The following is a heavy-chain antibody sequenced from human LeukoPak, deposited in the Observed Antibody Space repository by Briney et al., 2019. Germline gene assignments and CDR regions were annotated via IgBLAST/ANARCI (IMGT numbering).Heavy chain of an antibody. D-gene: IGHD2/OR15-2a*01. CDR3: ASSLCTTTDFDY. CDR2: IYTSGST. Sequence: ASQTLSLTCTVSGGSISSGSYYWSWIRQPAGKGLEWIGRIYTSGSTNYNPSLKSRVTISVDTSKNQFSLKLSSVTAADTAVYYCASSLCTTTDFDYWGQGTLVTVSS. V-gene: IGHV4-61*02. J-gene: IGHJ4*02. CDR1: GGSISSGSYY.